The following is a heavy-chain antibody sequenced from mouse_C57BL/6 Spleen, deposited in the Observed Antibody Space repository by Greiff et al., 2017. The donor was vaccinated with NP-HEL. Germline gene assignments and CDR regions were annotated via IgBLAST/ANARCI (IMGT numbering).Heavy chain of an antibody. J-gene: IGHJ1*03. CDR2: INPGSGGT. CDR3: ARGNSNYWYFDV. Sequence: QVQLQQSGAELVRPGTSVKVSCKASGYAFTNYLIEWVKQRPGQGLEWIGVINPGSGGTNYNEKFKGKATLTADKSSSTAYMQLGSLTSEDSAVYFCARGNSNYWYFDVWGTGTTVTVSS. CDR1: GYAFTNYL. D-gene: IGHD2-5*01. V-gene: IGHV1-54*01.